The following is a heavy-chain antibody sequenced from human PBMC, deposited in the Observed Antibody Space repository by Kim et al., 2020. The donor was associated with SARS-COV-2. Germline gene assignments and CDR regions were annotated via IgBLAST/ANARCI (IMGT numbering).Heavy chain of an antibody. V-gene: IGHV3-30*02. D-gene: IGHD3-22*01. J-gene: IGHJ4*02. Sequence: DSVKDRFTISSDNSKNTLYLLMNSLRAEDTAVYYCAKESSGYQPKYFDYWGQGTLVTVSS. CDR3: AKESSGYQPKYFDY.